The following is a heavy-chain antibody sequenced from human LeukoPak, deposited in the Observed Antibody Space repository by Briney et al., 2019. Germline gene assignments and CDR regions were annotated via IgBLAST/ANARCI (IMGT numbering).Heavy chain of an antibody. V-gene: IGHV4-59*08. CDR1: GGSINSYY. CDR3: ARVIAAAGASVFDL. Sequence: PSETLSLTCTVSGGSINSYYWSWIRQPPGKGLEWIGYIYYSGGTYYNPSLKSRVTISVDTSKNQFSLKLSSVTAADTAVYYCARVIAAAGASVFDLWGRGTLVTVSS. J-gene: IGHJ2*01. CDR2: IYYSGGT. D-gene: IGHD6-13*01.